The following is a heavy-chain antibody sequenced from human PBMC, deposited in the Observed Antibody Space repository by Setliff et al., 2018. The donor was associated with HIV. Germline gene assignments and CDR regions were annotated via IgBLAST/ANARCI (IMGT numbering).Heavy chain of an antibody. D-gene: IGHD3-3*01. V-gene: IGHV4-4*09. CDR3: ARHANYDFWSGYWGYYFDY. CDR2: IYTSGST. Sequence: SETLSLTCTVAGGSISTYYWRWIRQPTGKGLERIGYIYTSGSTNYNPSLNTRGTISIDTSKKQISLKLSSVTAAHTAVYYCARHANYDFWSGYWGYYFDYWGQGTLVTVSS. J-gene: IGHJ4*02. CDR1: GGSISTYY.